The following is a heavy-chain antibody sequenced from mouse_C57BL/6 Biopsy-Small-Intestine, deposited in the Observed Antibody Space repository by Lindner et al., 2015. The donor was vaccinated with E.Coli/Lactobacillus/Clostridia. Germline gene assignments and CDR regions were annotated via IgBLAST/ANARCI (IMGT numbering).Heavy chain of an antibody. CDR3: ARHEEGIYYGNFWFAF. D-gene: IGHD2-1*01. J-gene: IGHJ3*01. V-gene: IGHV1-62-2*01. CDR1: GYTFAEYT. CDR2: FYPGSGTI. Sequence: QLQESGAELVKPGHQSKPSCKASGYTFAEYTIHWIKQRSGQGLEWIGWFYPGSGTIKYNEKFKDKATLTADKSSSTVYMELSRLTFEDSAVYFCARHEEGIYYGNFWFAFWGQGTLVTVSA.